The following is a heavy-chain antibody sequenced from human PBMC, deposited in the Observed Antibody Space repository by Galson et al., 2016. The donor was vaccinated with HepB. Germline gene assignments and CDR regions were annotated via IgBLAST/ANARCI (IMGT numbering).Heavy chain of an antibody. CDR2: IYYSGSP. D-gene: IGHD7-27*01. V-gene: IGHV4-39*01. J-gene: IGHJ4*02. CDR3: ARPRASWGLGGQNYFDD. CDR1: GGSISIGTYY. Sequence: SETLSLTCTVSGGSISIGTYYWGWIRQPPGKGLEWIGNIYYSGSPYYNPSFNSRVTISIDTSKNQFSLKLTSVTAAATAVYFCARPRASWGLGGQNYFDDWGQGTLVTVSS.